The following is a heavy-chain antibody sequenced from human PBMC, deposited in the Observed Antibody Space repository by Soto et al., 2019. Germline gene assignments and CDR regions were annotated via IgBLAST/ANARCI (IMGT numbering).Heavy chain of an antibody. V-gene: IGHV1-2*02. CDR3: ARVVHTMIQGVRFRVDQ. D-gene: IGHD3-10*01. Sequence: GASVKVSCKASGYTFTAYYIHWVRQAPGQGLEWMGWINPNGGGTKYAQKLQGRDTITRDTSINTAYMELTSLTSDDTAVYYCARVVHTMIQGVRFRVDQWGQGTLVTVSS. J-gene: IGHJ4*02. CDR1: GYTFTAYY. CDR2: INPNGGGT.